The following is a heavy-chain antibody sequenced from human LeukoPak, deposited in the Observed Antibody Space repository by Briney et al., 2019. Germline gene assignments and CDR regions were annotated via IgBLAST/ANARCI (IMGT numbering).Heavy chain of an antibody. CDR2: ISSSSSYI. V-gene: IGHV3-21*01. D-gene: IGHD2-15*01. CDR3: ASRELVVEWDPDAFDI. Sequence: PGGSLRLSCAASGFTFSGYSMNWVRQAPGKGLEWVSSISSSSSYIYYADSVKGRFTISRDNAKNSLYLQMNSLRAEDTAVYYCASRELVVEWDPDAFDIWGQGTMVTVSS. J-gene: IGHJ3*02. CDR1: GFTFSGYS.